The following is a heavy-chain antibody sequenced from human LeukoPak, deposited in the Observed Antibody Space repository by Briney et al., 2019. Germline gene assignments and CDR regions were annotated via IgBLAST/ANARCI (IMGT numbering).Heavy chain of an antibody. CDR2: ISGSGGSS. CDR1: GFSFSIHA. CDR3: AKGGAYDLLTGSDFDH. J-gene: IGHJ4*02. V-gene: IGHV3-23*01. Sequence: PGGSLRLSCAASGFSFSIHAMSWVRHAPGKGLEWVSYISGSGGSSAYADSVKGRFTISRDSSKNTLYLQMNSLRAEDTAVHYCAKGGAYDLLTGSDFDHWGQGTLVTVSS. D-gene: IGHD3-9*01.